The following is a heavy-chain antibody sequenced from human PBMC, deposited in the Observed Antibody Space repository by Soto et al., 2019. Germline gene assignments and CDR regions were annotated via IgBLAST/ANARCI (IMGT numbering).Heavy chain of an antibody. D-gene: IGHD6-19*01. V-gene: IGHV3-30*18. CDR3: AKDRTPVADYYFDY. J-gene: IGHJ4*02. Sequence: VGSPRLSGAASGCTFRTYAMHWVRQAPGKGLEWVAVISSDGRYKYHADSVKGRFTISRDTSKNTLYLLMNSLRAEYTAVYYCAKDRTPVADYYFDYWGQGTLVTSPQ. CDR1: GCTFRTYA. CDR2: ISSDGRYK.